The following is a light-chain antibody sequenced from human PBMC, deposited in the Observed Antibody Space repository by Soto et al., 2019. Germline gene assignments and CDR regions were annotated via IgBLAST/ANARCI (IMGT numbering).Light chain of an antibody. CDR1: QSISSW. CDR3: QQRDNWPPIT. CDR2: DAS. Sequence: DIQMTQSPSTLSASVGDRVTITCRASQSISSWLAWYQQKPGKAPKFLIYDASSLEGGVPSRFSGSGSGTDFTLTISSLEPEDFAVYYCQQRDNWPPITFGQGTRLEIK. V-gene: IGKV1-5*01. J-gene: IGKJ5*01.